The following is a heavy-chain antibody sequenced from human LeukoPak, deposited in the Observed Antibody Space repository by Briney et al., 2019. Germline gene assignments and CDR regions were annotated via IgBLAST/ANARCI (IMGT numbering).Heavy chain of an antibody. CDR3: AKALYQLLYMDV. CDR2: ISDSSSTI. CDR1: GFSFSTYS. D-gene: IGHD2-2*01. J-gene: IGHJ6*03. V-gene: IGHV3-48*01. Sequence: GGSLRLSCAASGFSFSTYSMNWVRQAPGKGLEWVSYISDSSSTIYYADSVKGRFTISRDNSKNTLYLQMNSLRAEDTAVYYCAKALYQLLYMDVWGKGTTVTVSS.